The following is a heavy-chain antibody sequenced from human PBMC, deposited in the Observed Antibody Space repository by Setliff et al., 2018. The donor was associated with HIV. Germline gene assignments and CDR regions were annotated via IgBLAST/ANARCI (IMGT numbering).Heavy chain of an antibody. CDR1: GYTLTELS. D-gene: IGHD6-6*01. V-gene: IGHV1-24*01. J-gene: IGHJ4*02. CDR3: VTGSAARPFDY. Sequence: ASVKVSCKVSGYTLTELSRHWVRQAPGKGLEWMGSFDPKDGKTRYAQKFQGRVTMTEDTSTDTAYMELSSLRSEDTAVYYYVTGSAARPFDYWGQGTLVTISS. CDR2: FDPKDGKT.